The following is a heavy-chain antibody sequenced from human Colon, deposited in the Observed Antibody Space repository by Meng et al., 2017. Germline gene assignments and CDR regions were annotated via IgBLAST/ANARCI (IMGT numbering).Heavy chain of an antibody. D-gene: IGHD6-19*01. Sequence: GQLQGSGPGLVKPSGPLPLTCGVSGVSVTSGQFWTWVRQPPGKGLEWIGEFHYTGPINYKPSLMSRVTISVDASRNQFSLRLTSVTAADTAVYYCAASSGWYRIDSWGQGTLVTVSS. V-gene: IGHV4-4*02. CDR3: AASSGWYRIDS. CDR1: GVSVTSGQF. CDR2: FHYTGPI. J-gene: IGHJ4*02.